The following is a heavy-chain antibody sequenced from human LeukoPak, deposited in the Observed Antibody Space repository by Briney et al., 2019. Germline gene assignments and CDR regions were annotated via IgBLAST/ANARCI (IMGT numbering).Heavy chain of an antibody. CDR3: ARGSQSLGYCSGGSCRAKIFDY. CDR2: INHSGSA. Sequence: KPLETLSLTCAVYGVSFSGYYWSWIRHPPGKGLEWIGEINHSGSANYNPSLKRRVTISVDTSKNQFSLKVSSVTAADTAVYYCARGSQSLGYCSGGSCRAKIFDYWGQGTLVSVSS. V-gene: IGHV4-34*01. CDR1: GVSFSGYY. J-gene: IGHJ4*02. D-gene: IGHD2-15*01.